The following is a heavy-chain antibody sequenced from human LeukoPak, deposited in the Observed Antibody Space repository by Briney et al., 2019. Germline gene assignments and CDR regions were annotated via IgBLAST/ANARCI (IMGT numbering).Heavy chain of an antibody. CDR2: IYHSGST. CDR3: ARENGDFLHDFDY. J-gene: IGHJ4*02. Sequence: PSETLSLTCTVSGYSLSSGYYWGWIRQPPGKGLEWIGSIYHSGSTYYNPSLKSRGTISVDTSKNQFSLKLSSVTAADTAVYYCARENGDFLHDFDYWGQGTLVTVSS. V-gene: IGHV4-38-2*02. D-gene: IGHD4-17*01. CDR1: GYSLSSGYY.